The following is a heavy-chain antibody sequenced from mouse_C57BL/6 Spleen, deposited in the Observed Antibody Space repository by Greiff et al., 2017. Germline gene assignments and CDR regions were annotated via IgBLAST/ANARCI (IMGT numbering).Heavy chain of an antibody. J-gene: IGHJ2*01. CDR2: INPNNGGT. V-gene: IGHV1-22*01. D-gene: IGHD2-1*01. CDR1: GYTFTDYN. CDR3: ARGIYGNYDRGYFDY. Sequence: EVQLQQSGPELVKPGASVKMSCKASGYTFTDYNMHWVKQSHGKSLEWIGYINPNNGGTSYNQKFKGKATLTVNKSSSTAYMELRSLTSEDSAVYYCARGIYGNYDRGYFDYWGQGTTLTVSS.